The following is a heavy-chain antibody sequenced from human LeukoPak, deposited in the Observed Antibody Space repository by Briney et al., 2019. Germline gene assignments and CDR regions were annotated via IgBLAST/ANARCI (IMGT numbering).Heavy chain of an antibody. Sequence: GGSLRLSCAASGFTFSSYAMHWVRQAPGKGLEWVAVISYDGSNKYYADSVKGRFTISRDNSKNTLYLQMNSLRAEDTAVYYCASTVVRVPWGQGTLVTVSS. V-gene: IGHV3-30-3*01. CDR3: ASTVVRVP. CDR2: ISYDGSNK. CDR1: GFTFSSYA. D-gene: IGHD4-23*01. J-gene: IGHJ5*02.